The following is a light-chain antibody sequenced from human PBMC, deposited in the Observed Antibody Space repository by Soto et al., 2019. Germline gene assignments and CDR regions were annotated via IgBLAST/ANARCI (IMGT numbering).Light chain of an antibody. V-gene: IGKV3D-11*02. CDR3: QQRSNWPPT. J-gene: IGKJ5*01. CDR2: DAS. CDR1: QSVSSY. Sequence: EIVLTQSPATLSLSPGERATLSCRASQSVSSYLAWYQQKPGQAPRLLIYDASNRATGIPARFSGSGPGTDFTLTISSLEPEDFAVYYWQQRSNWPPTFGQGTRLEI.